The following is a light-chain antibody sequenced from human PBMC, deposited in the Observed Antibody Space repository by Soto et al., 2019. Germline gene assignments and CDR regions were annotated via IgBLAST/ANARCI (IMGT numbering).Light chain of an antibody. Sequence: DIQLTQSPSSLSASVGDRVALTCLASQAINNYLAWYQQKPGKFPKLLIYAASTLHPGVPSRFSGSGSGTDFTLTISSLQPEDVATYYCQKYNSAPLTFGPGTRLEIK. CDR1: QAINNY. V-gene: IGKV1-27*01. CDR3: QKYNSAPLT. CDR2: AAS. J-gene: IGKJ5*01.